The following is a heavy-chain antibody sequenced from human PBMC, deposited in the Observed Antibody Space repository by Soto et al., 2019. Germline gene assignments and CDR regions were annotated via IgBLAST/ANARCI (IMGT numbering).Heavy chain of an antibody. CDR2: IKQDGSER. J-gene: IGHJ4*02. CDR1: GFSFGTHW. D-gene: IGHD3-3*01. CDR3: ARDVGPITIFGEALSGYFDF. Sequence: GGSLRLSCAVSGFSFGTHWMSWVRQAPGKGLEWLASIKQDGSERYYLDSVKGRFTISRDNAKDSLSLQMNSLRGEDTAFYYCARDVGPITIFGEALSGYFDFWGQGILVTVSS. V-gene: IGHV3-7*03.